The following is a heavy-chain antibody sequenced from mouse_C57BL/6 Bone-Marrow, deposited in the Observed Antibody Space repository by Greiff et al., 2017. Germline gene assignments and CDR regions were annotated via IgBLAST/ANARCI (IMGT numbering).Heavy chain of an antibody. Sequence: EVQRVESGGGLVQPGGSMKLSCVASGFTFSNYWMNWVRQSPEKGLEWVAQIRLKSDNYATHYAESVKGRFTISRDDSKSSVYLQLHNLRAADTGIYYCTVYDGYYYAMDYWGQGTSVTVSS. J-gene: IGHJ4*01. D-gene: IGHD2-3*01. CDR1: GFTFSNYW. CDR2: IRLKSDNYAT. V-gene: IGHV6-3*01. CDR3: TVYDGYYYAMDY.